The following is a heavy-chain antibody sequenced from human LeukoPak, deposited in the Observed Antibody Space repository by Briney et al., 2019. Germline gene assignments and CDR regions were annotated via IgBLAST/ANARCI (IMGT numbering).Heavy chain of an antibody. Sequence: SETLSLTCAVSGYSISSGYYWGWIRQPPGEGLEWIGSIYHSGSTYYNPSLKSRVTISVDTSKNQFSLKLSSVTAADTAVYYCARRRSSSCKIYYYYYMDVWGKGTTVTVSS. CDR1: GYSISSGYY. D-gene: IGHD6-13*01. V-gene: IGHV4-38-2*01. CDR3: ARRRSSSCKIYYYYYMDV. J-gene: IGHJ6*03. CDR2: IYHSGST.